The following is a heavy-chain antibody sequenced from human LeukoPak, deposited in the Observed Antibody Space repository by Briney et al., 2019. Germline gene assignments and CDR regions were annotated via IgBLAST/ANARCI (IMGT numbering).Heavy chain of an antibody. Sequence: SETLSLTCTVSGYPISAGYYWGWIRQPPGKGLEWIGSIYQSGNTYYNPSLKSRVTISVDTSKNQFSLKLSSVTAADTAVYYCASYYVSSWYEGFDYWGQGTLVTVSS. CDR3: ASYYVSSWYEGFDY. CDR1: GYPISAGYY. J-gene: IGHJ4*02. D-gene: IGHD6-13*01. CDR2: IYQSGNT. V-gene: IGHV4-38-2*02.